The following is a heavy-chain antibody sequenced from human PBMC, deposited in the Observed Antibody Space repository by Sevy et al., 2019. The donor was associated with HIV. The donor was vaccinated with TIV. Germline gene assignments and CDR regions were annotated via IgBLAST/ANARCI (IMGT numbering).Heavy chain of an antibody. CDR2: ISSSSTI. CDR3: ARVKNYYDSSGYYYYFDY. V-gene: IGHV3-48*02. Sequence: GGSLRLSCAASGFTFSSYSMNWVLQAPGKGLERVSYISSSSTIYYADSVKGRFTISRDNAKNSLYLQMNSLRDEDTAVYYCARVKNYYDSSGYYYYFDYWGQGTLVTVSS. J-gene: IGHJ4*02. CDR1: GFTFSSYS. D-gene: IGHD3-22*01.